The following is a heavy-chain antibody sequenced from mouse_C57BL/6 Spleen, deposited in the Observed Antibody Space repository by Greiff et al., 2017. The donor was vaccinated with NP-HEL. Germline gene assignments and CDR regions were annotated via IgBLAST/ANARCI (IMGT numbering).Heavy chain of an antibody. CDR3: ASGGIYYDYAMDY. CDR2: IDPSDSYT. D-gene: IGHD2-1*01. CDR1: GYTFTSYW. Sequence: VQLQQPGAELVMPGASVKLSCKASGYTFTSYWMHWVKQRPGQGLEWIGEIDPSDSYTNYNQKFKGKSTLTVDKSSSTAYMQLSSLTSEDSAVYYCASGGIYYDYAMDYWGQGTSVTVSS. J-gene: IGHJ4*01. V-gene: IGHV1-69*01.